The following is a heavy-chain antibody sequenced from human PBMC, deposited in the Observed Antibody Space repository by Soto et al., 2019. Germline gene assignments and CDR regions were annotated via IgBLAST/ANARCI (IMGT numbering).Heavy chain of an antibody. CDR3: ATSEWYPGGGYYYYYMDV. V-gene: IGHV4-59*08. J-gene: IGHJ6*03. Sequence: PSETLSLTCTVSGGSISSYYWSWIRQPPGKGLEWIGYIYYSGSTNYNPSLKSRVTISVDPSKNQFSLKLSSVTAADTAVYYCATSEWYPGGGYYYYYMDVWGKGTTVTVSS. CDR1: GGSISSYY. D-gene: IGHD3-3*01. CDR2: IYYSGST.